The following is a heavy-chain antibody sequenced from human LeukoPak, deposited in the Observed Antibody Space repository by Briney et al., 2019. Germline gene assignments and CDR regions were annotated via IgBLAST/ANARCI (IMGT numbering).Heavy chain of an antibody. CDR2: IYYSGST. CDR3: ARVRIDGDLHFDY. D-gene: IGHD4-17*01. CDR1: GGSISSGDYY. Sequence: PSETLSLTCTVSGGSISSGDYYWSWIRQPPGKGLEWIGYIYYSGSTYYNPSLKSRATISVDTSKNQFSLKLSSVTAADTAVYYCARVRIDGDLHFDYWGQGTLVTVSS. V-gene: IGHV4-30-4*01. J-gene: IGHJ4*02.